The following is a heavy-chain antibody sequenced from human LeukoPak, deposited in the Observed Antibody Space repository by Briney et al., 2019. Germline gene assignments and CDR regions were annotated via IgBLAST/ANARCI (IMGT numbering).Heavy chain of an antibody. D-gene: IGHD3-10*01. CDR3: ARVDLYYGSGSYYPPDY. CDR1: GFTFSSYG. V-gene: IGHV3-21*01. CDR2: ISSSSSYI. J-gene: IGHJ4*02. Sequence: GGSLRLSCAASGFTFSSYGMHWVRQAPGKVLEWVSSISSSSSYIYYADSVKGRFTISRDNAENSLYLQMNSLRAEDTAVYYCARVDLYYGSGSYYPPDYWGQGTLVTVSS.